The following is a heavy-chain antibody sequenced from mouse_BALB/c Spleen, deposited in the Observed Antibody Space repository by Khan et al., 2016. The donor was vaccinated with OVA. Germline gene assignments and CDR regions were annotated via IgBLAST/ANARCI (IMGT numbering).Heavy chain of an antibody. CDR1: GFTFSSFA. Sequence: EVELVESGGGLVKPGGSLKLSCAASGFTFSSFAMSWVRQTPEKRLEWVATINSDGTYTYYPDSVKGRFTISRDNAKNTLYLQMNSLRSEDTAMYYCARQNFGPFVYWGQGTLVTVSA. J-gene: IGHJ3*01. V-gene: IGHV5-9-3*01. CDR3: ARQNFGPFVY. CDR2: INSDGTYT.